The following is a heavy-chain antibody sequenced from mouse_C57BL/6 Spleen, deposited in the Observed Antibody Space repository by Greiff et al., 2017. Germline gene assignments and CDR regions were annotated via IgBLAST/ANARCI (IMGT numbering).Heavy chain of an antibody. V-gene: IGHV1-82*01. J-gene: IGHJ1*03. CDR2: IYPGDGDT. D-gene: IGHD1-1*01. CDR3: ARDYGSRTDWYFDV. CDR1: GYAFSSSW. Sequence: QVQLKESGPELVKPGASVKISCKASGYAFSSSWMNWVKQRPGKGLEWIGRIYPGDGDTNYNGKFKGKATLTADKSSSTAYMQLSSLTSEDSAVYFCARDYGSRTDWYFDVWGTGTTVTVSS.